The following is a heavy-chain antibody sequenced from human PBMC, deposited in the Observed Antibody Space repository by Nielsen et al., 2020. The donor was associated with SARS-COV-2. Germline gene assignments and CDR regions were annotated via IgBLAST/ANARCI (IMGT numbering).Heavy chain of an antibody. CDR1: GFTFDDYA. V-gene: IGHV3-9*01. Sequence: GGSLRLSCAASGFTFDDYAMHWVRQAPGKGLEWVSGISWNSGSIGYADSVKGRFTISRDNAKNSLYLQMNSLRAEDTALYYCARRDYYDSSGSVDYWGQGTLVTVSS. D-gene: IGHD3-22*01. CDR3: ARRDYYDSSGSVDY. J-gene: IGHJ4*02. CDR2: ISWNSGSI.